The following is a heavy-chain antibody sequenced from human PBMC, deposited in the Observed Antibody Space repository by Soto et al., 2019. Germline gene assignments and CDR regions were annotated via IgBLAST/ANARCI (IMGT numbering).Heavy chain of an antibody. J-gene: IGHJ4*02. CDR1: GYIFASHD. V-gene: IGHV1-8*01. D-gene: IGHD3-16*02. CDR3: TRRLSRWLKSEEDPREDFDY. CDR2: MNPTRGNT. Sequence: QVRLVQSGAEVKKPGASVKVSCKTSGYIFASHDINWVRQASGQGLEWMGWMNPTRGNTGYAQKFQDRVTLTRDTSMNTAYMELSSLRSDDTAVYYCTRRLSRWLKSEEDPREDFDYWGQGTLVSVAS.